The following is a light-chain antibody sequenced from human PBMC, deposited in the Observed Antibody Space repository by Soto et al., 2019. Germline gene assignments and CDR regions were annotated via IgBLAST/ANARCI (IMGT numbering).Light chain of an antibody. Sequence: QSALTQPPSASGSPGQSVTISCIGTSSDVGGYNYVSWYQQHPGKAPKLMIYDVSKRPSGVPDRFSGSKSGNTASLTVSGLQAEDEADYYCSSYAASNNLGVFGGGTKVTVL. J-gene: IGLJ2*01. CDR1: SSDVGGYNY. CDR3: SSYAASNNLGV. V-gene: IGLV2-8*01. CDR2: DVS.